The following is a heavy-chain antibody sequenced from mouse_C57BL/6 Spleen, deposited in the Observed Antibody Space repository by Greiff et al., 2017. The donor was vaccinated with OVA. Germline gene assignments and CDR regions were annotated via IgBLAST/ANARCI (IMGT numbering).Heavy chain of an antibody. Sequence: EVMLVESGEGLVKPGGSLKLSCAASGFTFSSYAMSWVRQTPEKRLEWVAYISSGGDYIYYADTVKGRFTISRDNARNTLYLQMRRVKAEETAMYYCTRDYNGSSYAFEAMDYWGQGTSVTVSS. CDR2: ISSGGDYI. V-gene: IGHV5-9-1*02. J-gene: IGHJ4*01. CDR3: TRDYNGSSYAFEAMDY. CDR1: GFTFSSYA. D-gene: IGHD1-1*01.